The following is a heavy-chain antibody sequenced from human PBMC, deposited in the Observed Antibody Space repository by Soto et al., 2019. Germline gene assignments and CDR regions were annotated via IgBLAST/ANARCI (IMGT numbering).Heavy chain of an antibody. V-gene: IGHV4-31*03. CDR1: GGSIISGGYY. D-gene: IGHD2-2*01. J-gene: IGHJ5*02. CDR3: ARGYCSSTSCYGGNWFDP. Sequence: SETLSLTCTVSGGSIISGGYYWSWLSKHPGKGLEWIGYIYYSGSTYYNPSLKSRVTISVDTSKNQFSLKLSSVTAADTAVYYCARGYCSSTSCYGGNWFDPWGQGTLVTVSS. CDR2: IYYSGST.